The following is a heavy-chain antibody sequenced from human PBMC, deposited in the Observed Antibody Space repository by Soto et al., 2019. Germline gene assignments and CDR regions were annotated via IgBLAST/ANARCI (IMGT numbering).Heavy chain of an antibody. V-gene: IGHV3-74*01. CDR1: GFSLSSYW. D-gene: IGHD6-19*01. Sequence: EVQLVESGGGSVQPGGSLRLSCAVSGFSLSSYWMHWVRQAPGKGLVWVSRIQSDGSSTNYADSVKGRFTISRDNAKNTLYLQMYSLRVEDTAVYYCAREKAVAGTTFDYWGQGTLVTVSS. CDR3: AREKAVAGTTFDY. J-gene: IGHJ4*02. CDR2: IQSDGSST.